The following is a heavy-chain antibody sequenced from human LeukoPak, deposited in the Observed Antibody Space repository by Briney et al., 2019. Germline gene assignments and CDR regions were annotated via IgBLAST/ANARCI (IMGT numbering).Heavy chain of an antibody. CDR2: INHSGST. V-gene: IGHV4-39*07. J-gene: IGHJ4*02. CDR3: AIVAASPVYYFDY. D-gene: IGHD6-19*01. CDR1: GGSISSSSYY. Sequence: PSETLSLTCTVSGGSISSSSYYWGWIRQPPGKGLEWIGEINHSGSTNYNPSLKSRVTISVDTSKNQISLTLTSVTAADTAVYYCAIVAASPVYYFDYWGQGTQVTVSS.